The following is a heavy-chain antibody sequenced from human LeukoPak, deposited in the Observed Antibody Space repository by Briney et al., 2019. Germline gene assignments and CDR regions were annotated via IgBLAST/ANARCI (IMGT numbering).Heavy chain of an antibody. CDR3: ARVMRFGELLWWFDP. V-gene: IGHV3-23*01. J-gene: IGHJ5*02. Sequence: GGSLRLSCAASGFTFSSYAMSWVRQAPGKGLEWVSAISGSGGSTYYADSVKGRFTISRDNSKNTLYLQMNSLRAEDTAVYYCARVMRFGELLWWFDPWGQGTLVTVSS. D-gene: IGHD3-10*01. CDR2: ISGSGGST. CDR1: GFTFSSYA.